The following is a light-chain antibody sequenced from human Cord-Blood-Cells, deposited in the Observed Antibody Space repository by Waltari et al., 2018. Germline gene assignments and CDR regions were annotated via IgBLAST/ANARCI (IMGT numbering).Light chain of an antibody. CDR3: AAWDDSLNGPV. CDR2: GNK. CDR1: SSNIGSNT. J-gene: IGLJ3*02. V-gene: IGLV1-44*01. Sequence: QSVLTQPPSASGTPGQRVTISCSGSSSNIGSNTVNWYQQLPGTAPKLPIFGNKQRPSGVPDRFSGSKAGTSASLAISGLQSEDEADYYCAAWDDSLNGPVFGGGTKLTVL.